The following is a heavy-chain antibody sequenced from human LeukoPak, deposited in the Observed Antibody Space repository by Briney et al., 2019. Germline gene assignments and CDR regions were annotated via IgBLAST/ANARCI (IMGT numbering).Heavy chain of an antibody. V-gene: IGHV4-39*01. CDR3: ARCVPGENWFDP. J-gene: IGHJ5*02. D-gene: IGHD2-2*01. CDR2: IYYSGST. Sequence: LETLSLTCTVSGGSISSSSYYWGWIRQPPGKGLEWIGSIYYSGSTYYNPSLKSRVTISVDTSKNQFSLKLSSVTAADTAVYYCARCVPGENWFDPWGQGTLVTVSS. CDR1: GGSISSSSYY.